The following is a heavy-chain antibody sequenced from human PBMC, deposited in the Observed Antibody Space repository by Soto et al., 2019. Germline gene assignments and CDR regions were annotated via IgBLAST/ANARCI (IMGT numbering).Heavy chain of an antibody. CDR3: ARPYYDSSGYYYFYWFDP. Sequence: SVKVSCKASGGTFSSYAISWVRQAPGQGLEWMGGIIPIFGTANYAQKFQGRVTITADESTSTAYMELSSLRSEDTAVYYRARPYYDSSGYYYFYWFDPWGQGTLVTVSS. CDR2: IIPIFGTA. CDR1: GGTFSSYA. V-gene: IGHV1-69*13. D-gene: IGHD3-22*01. J-gene: IGHJ5*02.